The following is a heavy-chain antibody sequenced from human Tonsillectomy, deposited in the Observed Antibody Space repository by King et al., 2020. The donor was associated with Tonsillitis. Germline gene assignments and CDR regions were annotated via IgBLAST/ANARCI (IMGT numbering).Heavy chain of an antibody. Sequence: VQLQESGPGLVKPSQTLSLTCTFSGGSLSSGGYYWSWVRQPPGKGLGWIWDIYYSGGTYYNPSLKSRVTISVDTSKNQFSLKLSSVTAADTAVYYCARVDLMTTVTTGGWFDPWGQGTLVTVSS. D-gene: IGHD4-17*01. CDR1: GGSLSSGGYY. V-gene: IGHV4-30-4*01. CDR2: IYYSGGT. J-gene: IGHJ5*02. CDR3: ARVDLMTTVTTGGWFDP.